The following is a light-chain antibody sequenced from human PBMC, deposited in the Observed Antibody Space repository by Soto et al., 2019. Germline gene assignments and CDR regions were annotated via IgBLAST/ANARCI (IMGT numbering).Light chain of an antibody. CDR1: SSDVGAYNS. CDR2: EIN. Sequence: QSVLTQPASVSGSPGQSITLSCTGTSSDVGAYNSVSWFQQHPGKAPKLIIYEINNRPSGVSDRFSGSKSGNTASLTISGLQTEDEADYYCASYATTGTVVFGGGSQLTVL. J-gene: IGLJ2*01. V-gene: IGLV2-14*01. CDR3: ASYATTGTVV.